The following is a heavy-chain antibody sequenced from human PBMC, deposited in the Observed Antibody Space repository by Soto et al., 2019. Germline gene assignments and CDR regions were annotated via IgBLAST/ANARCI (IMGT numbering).Heavy chain of an antibody. CDR2: IYSGGRT. D-gene: IGHD3-22*01. Sequence: EVQLVESGGGLIQPGGSLRLSCAASGFTVSSNYMSWVRQAPGKGLECVSVIYSGGRTYYADSVKGRFTISRDNSKNTLYLQMNSLRAEDTAVYYCARDRVESGYPEYFQHWGQGTLVTVSS. CDR3: ARDRVESGYPEYFQH. CDR1: GFTVSSNY. J-gene: IGHJ1*01. V-gene: IGHV3-53*01.